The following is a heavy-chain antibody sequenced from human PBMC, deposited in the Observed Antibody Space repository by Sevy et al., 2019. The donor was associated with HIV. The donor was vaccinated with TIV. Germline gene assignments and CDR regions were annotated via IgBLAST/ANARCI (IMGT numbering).Heavy chain of an antibody. CDR2: ISGSGATT. J-gene: IGHJ4*02. CDR3: AREGLLEWLFSFDY. D-gene: IGHD3-3*01. V-gene: IGHV3-23*01. Sequence: GGSLRLSCAASGFTFNNYAMNWVRQAPGKGLEWVSAISGSGATTFYADSVKGRFTISRDNPKKTLYLQMNSLRAEDTAVYYCAREGLLEWLFSFDYWGQGTLVTVSS. CDR1: GFTFNNYA.